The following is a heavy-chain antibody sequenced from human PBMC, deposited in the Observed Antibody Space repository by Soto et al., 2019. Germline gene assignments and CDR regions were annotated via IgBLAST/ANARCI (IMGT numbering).Heavy chain of an antibody. CDR3: TTDNTAWEIFGVATDAFDI. Sequence: LGGSLRLSCAASGFTFSNAWMSWVRQAPGKGLEWVGRIKSKTDGGTTDYAAPVKGRFTISRDDSKNTLYLQMNSLKTEDTAVYYCTTDNTAWEIFGVATDAFDIWGQGTMVTVSS. CDR1: GFTFSNAW. D-gene: IGHD3-3*01. CDR2: IKSKTDGGTT. J-gene: IGHJ3*02. V-gene: IGHV3-15*01.